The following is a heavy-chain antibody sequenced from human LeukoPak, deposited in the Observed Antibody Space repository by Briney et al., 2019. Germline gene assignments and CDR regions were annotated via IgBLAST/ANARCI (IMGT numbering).Heavy chain of an antibody. Sequence: GASVKASCKASGYTFTNYGISWVRQAPGQGLEWMGWISAYNGNTNYAQKLQGRVTMTTDTSTSTAYMELRSLTSDDTAVYYCARVGAYCTSTSCLDYWGQGTLVTVSS. J-gene: IGHJ4*02. CDR1: GYTFTNYG. CDR2: ISAYNGNT. D-gene: IGHD2-2*01. CDR3: ARVGAYCTSTSCLDY. V-gene: IGHV1-18*01.